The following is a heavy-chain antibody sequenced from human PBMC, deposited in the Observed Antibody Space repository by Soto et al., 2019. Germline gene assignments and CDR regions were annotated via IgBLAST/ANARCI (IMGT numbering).Heavy chain of an antibody. CDR3: AREGGIVGATTVGY. CDR2: IYYSGST. V-gene: IGHV4-30-4*08. CDR1: GGSISSGGYY. J-gene: IGHJ4*02. D-gene: IGHD1-26*01. Sequence: SETLSLTCTVSGGSISSGGYYWSWIRQHPGKGLEWIGYIYYSGSTYYNPSLKSRVTISVDTSKNQFSLKLSSVTAADTAVYYCAREGGIVGATTVGYWGQGTLVTVSS.